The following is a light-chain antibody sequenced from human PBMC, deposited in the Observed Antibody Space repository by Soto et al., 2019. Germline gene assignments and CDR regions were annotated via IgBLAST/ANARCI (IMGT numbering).Light chain of an antibody. CDR2: NNN. J-gene: IGLJ3*02. CDR1: SSNIGSNT. CDR3: AAWDDSLNGWV. V-gene: IGLV1-44*01. Sequence: QPVPTQPPSASGTPGQRVTISCSGSSSNIGSNTVNWYQQLPGTAPKLLIFNNNQRPSGVPDRFSGSKSGTSASLAISGLQSDDEADYYCAAWDDSLNGWVFGGGTKLTVL.